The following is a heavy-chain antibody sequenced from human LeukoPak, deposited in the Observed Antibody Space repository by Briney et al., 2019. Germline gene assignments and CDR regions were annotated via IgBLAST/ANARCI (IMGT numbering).Heavy chain of an antibody. CDR3: ARDRGYAFDI. CDR1: GFTFYDYD. V-gene: IGHV3-74*01. J-gene: IGHJ3*02. Sequence: GGSLRLSCAASGFTFYDYDMHWVRDAREKGGVWVSFIKTDGKSTIYADSVKGRFTISRDNAKNTLYLQMNSLRAEDTAVYYCARDRGYAFDICGQGTMVTVSS. CDR2: IKTDGKST. D-gene: IGHD3-10*01.